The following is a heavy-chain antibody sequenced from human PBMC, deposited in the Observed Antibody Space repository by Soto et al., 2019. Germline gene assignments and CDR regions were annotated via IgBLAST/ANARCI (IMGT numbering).Heavy chain of an antibody. Sequence: SETLSLTCAVYGGSFSGYYWTWIRQPPGTGLEWIGEINHSGSTNYNPSLKSRVTISRDSTKQTLYLQMNSLRPDDTAMYYCARDGVSSTEYTWNYGTYFDYWGQGALVTVSS. J-gene: IGHJ4*02. CDR2: INHSGST. CDR3: ARDGVSSTEYTWNYGTYFDY. V-gene: IGHV4-34*01. CDR1: GGSFSGYY. D-gene: IGHD1-7*01.